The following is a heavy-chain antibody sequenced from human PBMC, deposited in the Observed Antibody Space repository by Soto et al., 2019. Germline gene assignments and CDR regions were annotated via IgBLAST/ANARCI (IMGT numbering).Heavy chain of an antibody. Sequence: GGSLRLSCAASGFTFSSYAMSWVRQAPGKGLEWVSAISGSGGSTYYADSVKGRFTISRDNSKNTLYLQMNSLRAEDTAVYYCAKDSVLWFGELLSNYFDYWGQGTLVTVSS. V-gene: IGHV3-23*01. CDR3: AKDSVLWFGELLSNYFDY. J-gene: IGHJ4*02. CDR2: ISGSGGST. CDR1: GFTFSSYA. D-gene: IGHD3-10*01.